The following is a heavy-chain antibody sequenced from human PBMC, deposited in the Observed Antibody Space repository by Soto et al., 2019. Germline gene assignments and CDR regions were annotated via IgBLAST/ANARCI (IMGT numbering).Heavy chain of an antibody. D-gene: IGHD1-7*01. V-gene: IGHV5-10-1*01. Sequence: ESLKISCKGSGYSFTSYWISWVRQMPGKGLEWMGRIDPSDSYTNYSPSFQGHVTISADKSISTAYLQWSSLKASDTAMYYCARRTGTPSWFDPWGKGTLVTVSS. J-gene: IGHJ5*02. CDR2: IDPSDSYT. CDR3: ARRTGTPSWFDP. CDR1: GYSFTSYW.